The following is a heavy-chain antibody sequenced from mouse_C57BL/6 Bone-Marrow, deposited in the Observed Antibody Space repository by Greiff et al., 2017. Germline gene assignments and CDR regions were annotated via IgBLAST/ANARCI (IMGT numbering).Heavy chain of an antibody. J-gene: IGHJ2*01. CDR1: GFTFSSYA. D-gene: IGHD4-1*01. Sequence: EVNVVESGGGLVKPGGSLKLSCAASGFTFSSYAMSWVRQTPEKRLEWVATISDGGSYTYYPDNVKGRFTISRDKAKNNLYLQMSHLKSEDTAMYYCARNWDLDYWGQGTTLTVSS. CDR2: ISDGGSYT. V-gene: IGHV5-4*03. CDR3: ARNWDLDY.